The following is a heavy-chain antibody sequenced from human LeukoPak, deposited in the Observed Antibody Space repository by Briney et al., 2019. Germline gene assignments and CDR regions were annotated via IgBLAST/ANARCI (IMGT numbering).Heavy chain of an antibody. J-gene: IGHJ4*02. CDR2: ITSTGGRT. V-gene: IGHV3-23*01. CDR1: GLTFSNYA. Sequence: PGGSLRLSCAASGLTFSNYAMSWVRQAPGKGLEWASAITSTGGRTFYADSVKGRFTISRDNSHNTLYLQMNSLRVEDTALYYCAKEPSYANNYFEYWGQGTLVTVSS. CDR3: AKEPSYANNYFEY.